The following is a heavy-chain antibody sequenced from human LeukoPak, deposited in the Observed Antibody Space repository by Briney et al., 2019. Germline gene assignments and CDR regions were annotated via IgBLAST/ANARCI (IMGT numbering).Heavy chain of an antibody. D-gene: IGHD3-16*01. CDR1: GFTFSSDA. CDR3: AKDNGWLLWGY. Sequence: GGSLRLSCAASGFTFSSDAMSWVRQAPGKGLEGVSAISGSGGSTYYADSVKGRFTISRDNSKNTLYLQMNSLTAEDTAVYYCAKDNGWLLWGYWGQGTLVTVSS. V-gene: IGHV3-23*01. J-gene: IGHJ4*02. CDR2: ISGSGGST.